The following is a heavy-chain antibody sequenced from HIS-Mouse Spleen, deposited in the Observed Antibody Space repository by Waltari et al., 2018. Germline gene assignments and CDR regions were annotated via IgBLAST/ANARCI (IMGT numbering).Heavy chain of an antibody. J-gene: IGHJ4*02. V-gene: IGHV4-39*01. Sequence: QLQLQESGPGLVKPSETLSLTCTVSGGSISSSSYSWGWIRQPPGKGLEWIGSIYYSGSTYYNPSLKSRVTISVDTSKNQFSLKLSSVTAADTAVYYCARHWGTAMVFDYWGQGTLVTVSS. CDR3: ARHWGTAMVFDY. CDR1: GGSISSSSYS. D-gene: IGHD5-18*01. CDR2: IYYSGST.